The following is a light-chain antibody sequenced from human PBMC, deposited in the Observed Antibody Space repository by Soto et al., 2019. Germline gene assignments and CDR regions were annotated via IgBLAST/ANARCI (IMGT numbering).Light chain of an antibody. CDR3: MQPLQTPWT. J-gene: IGKJ1*01. CDR2: LGS. V-gene: IGKV2-28*01. Sequence: DIVMTQSPLSLRVTPGEPSSISFISSQSLLHSSGYNYLHWYLQKPGQSPQLLISLGSDRSSGVPDRFSGSGSGTDFTLNISRVEAEDVGVYYCMQPLQTPWTFGQGTKVDIK. CDR1: QSLLHSSGYNY.